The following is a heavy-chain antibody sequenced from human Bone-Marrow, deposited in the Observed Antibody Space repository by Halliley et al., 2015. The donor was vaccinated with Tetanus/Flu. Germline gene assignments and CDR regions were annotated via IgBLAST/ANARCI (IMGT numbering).Heavy chain of an antibody. CDR3: VRDLGQPLAGVGGDPEV. D-gene: IGHD6-13*01. CDR1: GLTVTANY. CDR2: ILTGGDT. Sequence: SLRLSCAASGLTVTANYMTWVRQAPGKGLEWVSIILTGGDTHYADSVKGRFTVSRDNSKNTVYLQMNSLRAEDTAIYYCVRDLGQPLAGVGGDPEVWGQGTTVTVSS. V-gene: IGHV3-53*01. J-gene: IGHJ6*02.